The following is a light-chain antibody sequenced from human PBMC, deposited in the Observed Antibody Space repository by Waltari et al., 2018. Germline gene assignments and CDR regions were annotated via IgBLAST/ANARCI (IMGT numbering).Light chain of an antibody. Sequence: DIQMTQSPPSLSASVGARVTITCRPSQAITKHLIWYQQKPGQAPRLLVYASSALRSGVPSRFSGSGSGTDFTLTIDSLQPEDFATYYCLQSASNPPTFGQGTRVELK. V-gene: IGKV1-39*01. CDR2: ASS. J-gene: IGKJ1*01. CDR3: LQSASNPPT. CDR1: QAITKH.